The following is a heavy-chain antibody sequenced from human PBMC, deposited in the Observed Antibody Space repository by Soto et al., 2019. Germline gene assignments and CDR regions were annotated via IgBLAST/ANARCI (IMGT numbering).Heavy chain of an antibody. V-gene: IGHV4-31*03. CDR2: IYYSGST. CDR3: ARVIAAAGIYYFDY. Sequence: QVQLQESGPGLVKPSQTLSLTCTVSGGSISSGGYYWSWIRQHPGKGLEWIGYIYYSGSTYYNPSLKGRVTISVDTSKNQFSLKLSSVTAADTAVYYCARVIAAAGIYYFDYWGQGTLVTVSS. CDR1: GGSISSGGYY. J-gene: IGHJ4*02. D-gene: IGHD6-13*01.